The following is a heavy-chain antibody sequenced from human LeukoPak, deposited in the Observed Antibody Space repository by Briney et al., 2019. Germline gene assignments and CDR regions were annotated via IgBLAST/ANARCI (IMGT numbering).Heavy chain of an antibody. CDR2: ISYDGSTR. CDR3: ARAIQLWFDY. D-gene: IGHD5-18*01. Sequence: PGRSLRLSCAASGFTFSSYAMHWVRQAPGKGLEWVALISYDGSTRDYVDSEKGRFTTSRDNSINTLYLQMDSLRPEDTAVYYCARAIQLWFDYWGQGTLVTVSS. CDR1: GFTFSSYA. V-gene: IGHV3-30*04. J-gene: IGHJ4*02.